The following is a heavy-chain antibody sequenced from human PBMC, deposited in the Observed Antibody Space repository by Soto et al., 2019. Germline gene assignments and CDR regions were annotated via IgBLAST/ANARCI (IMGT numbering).Heavy chain of an antibody. V-gene: IGHV1-69*04. CDR2: IIPILGIA. CDR1: GGTFSSYT. J-gene: IGHJ6*03. CDR3: AREFKGATYYYYYYMDV. Sequence: SVKVSCKASGGTFSSYTISWVRRAPGQGLEWMGRIIPILGIANYAQKFQGRVTITADKSTSTAYMELSSLRSEDTAVYYCAREFKGATYYYYYYMDVWGKGTTVTVSS.